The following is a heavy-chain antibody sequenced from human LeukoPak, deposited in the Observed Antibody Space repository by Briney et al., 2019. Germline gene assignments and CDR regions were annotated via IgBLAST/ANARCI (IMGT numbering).Heavy chain of an antibody. D-gene: IGHD1-1*01. CDR3: ARGPYKYVISANPDY. V-gene: IGHV3-11*06. J-gene: IGHJ4*02. CDR1: GFTFSDYY. CDR2: ISANSNYK. Sequence: GGSLRLSCAVSGFTFSDYYMSWIRQAPGKGLEWVAYISANSNYKFYTDSVKGRFTISRDNAKNLLYLQLNSLRPEDAAVYYCARGPYKYVISANPDYWGQGTLVTVSS.